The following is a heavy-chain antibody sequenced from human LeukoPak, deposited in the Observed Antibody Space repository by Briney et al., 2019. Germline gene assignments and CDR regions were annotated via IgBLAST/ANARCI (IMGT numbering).Heavy chain of an antibody. CDR1: GFTFSSYA. J-gene: IGHJ4*02. CDR3: ASTFDLVRGVLGY. Sequence: PGGSLRLSCAASGFTFSSYAMSWVRQAPGKGLEWVSAISGSGGSTYYADSVEGRFTTSRDNSKNTLYLQMNSLRAEDTAVYYCASTFDLVRGVLGYWGQGTLVTVSS. CDR2: ISGSGGST. D-gene: IGHD3-10*01. V-gene: IGHV3-23*01.